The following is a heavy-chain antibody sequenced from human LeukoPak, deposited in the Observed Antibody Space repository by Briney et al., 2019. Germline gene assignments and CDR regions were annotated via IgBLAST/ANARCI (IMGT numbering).Heavy chain of an antibody. V-gene: IGHV4-30-4*08. Sequence: PSETLSLTCTVSGGSISSGSYYWSWVRQPPGKGLEWIGYIYYRGSTYYNPSLKSRVAISVDTSKNQFSLNLSSVTAADTAVYYCARSSFYSSSWYFDYWGQGTLVTVSS. CDR3: ARSSFYSSSWYFDY. J-gene: IGHJ4*02. CDR2: IYYRGST. D-gene: IGHD6-13*01. CDR1: GGSISSGSYY.